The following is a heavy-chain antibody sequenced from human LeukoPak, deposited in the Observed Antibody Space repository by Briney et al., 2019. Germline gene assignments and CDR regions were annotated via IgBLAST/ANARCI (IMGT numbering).Heavy chain of an antibody. CDR1: GFTFSSYS. Sequence: PGGSLRLSCAASGFTFSSYSMSWVRQAPGKGLEWVSVIYSGGSTYYADSVKGRFTISRDNSKNTLYLQMNSLRAEDTAVYYCARGTTPDYWGQGTLVTVSS. CDR2: IYSGGST. D-gene: IGHD2-15*01. CDR3: ARGTTPDY. V-gene: IGHV3-53*01. J-gene: IGHJ4*02.